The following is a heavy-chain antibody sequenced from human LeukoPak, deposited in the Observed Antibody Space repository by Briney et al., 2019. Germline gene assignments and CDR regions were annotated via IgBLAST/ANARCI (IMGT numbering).Heavy chain of an antibody. Sequence: SVKVSCKTSGETFTSFPINWVRQAPGQGLEWKGRLVPIVDKADYAQNFRGRLTITADKSTATVYMELTNLRPDDTAVFFCAREGPEDVVVLPPPLDFWGQGTLVTVSS. V-gene: IGHV1-69*04. CDR3: AREGPEDVVVLPPPLDF. CDR1: GETFTSFP. CDR2: LVPIVDKA. D-gene: IGHD2-15*01. J-gene: IGHJ4*02.